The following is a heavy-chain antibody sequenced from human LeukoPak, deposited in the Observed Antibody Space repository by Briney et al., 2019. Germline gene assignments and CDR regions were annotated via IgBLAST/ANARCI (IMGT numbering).Heavy chain of an antibody. Sequence: SETLSLTCSVSGGSICSHYWRWIRQPPGGGREWVGYIFYSGSTNYTPSLKSRVTLSVDPSKNQFSLKLSSVPAADTAVYYCARHAAMAPLDFDYWGQGTLVTVSS. CDR2: IFYSGST. V-gene: IGHV4-59*11. CDR1: GGSICSHY. J-gene: IGHJ4*02. D-gene: IGHD5-18*01. CDR3: ARHAAMAPLDFDY.